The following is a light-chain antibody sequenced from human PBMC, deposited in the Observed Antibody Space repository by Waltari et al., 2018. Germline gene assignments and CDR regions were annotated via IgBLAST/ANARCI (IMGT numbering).Light chain of an antibody. V-gene: IGKV3-20*01. CDR1: QSISKY. CDR3: QHYESLPVT. J-gene: IGKJ1*01. CDR2: HAS. Sequence: EIVLTQSPGTLSLSPGERVTLSCRASQSISKYLAWYQQKPGQAPRRLIYHASSRAAGIPDRFSGSGSGTDFSLSISRLEPEDFAVYYCQHYESLPVTFGQGTKVEIK.